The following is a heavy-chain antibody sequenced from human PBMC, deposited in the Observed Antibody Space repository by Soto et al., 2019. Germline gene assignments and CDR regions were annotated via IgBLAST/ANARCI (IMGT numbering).Heavy chain of an antibody. CDR2: ISGSGTTT. Sequence: EVHLLDSGGGLVQPGGSLRLSCAASGFTSTNYVMNWVRQAPGKGLEWVSSISGSGTTTFYADSVKGRFIISRDNSKNTLYLQMNSLRAEDTALYYCAKDRVGGVPDAFDIWGQGTMVTVSS. V-gene: IGHV3-23*01. D-gene: IGHD2-8*01. J-gene: IGHJ3*02. CDR1: GFTSTNYV. CDR3: AKDRVGGVPDAFDI.